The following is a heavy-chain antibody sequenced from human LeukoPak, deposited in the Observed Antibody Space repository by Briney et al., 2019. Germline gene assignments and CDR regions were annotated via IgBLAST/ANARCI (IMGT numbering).Heavy chain of an antibody. CDR2: IYYSGST. V-gene: IGHV4-61*01. CDR1: GYSISSGYY. Sequence: SETLSLTCTVSGYSISSGYYWSWIRQPPGKGLEWIGYIYYSGSTNYNPSLKSRVTISVDTSKNQFSLKLSSVTAADTAVYYCARGRELGWFDPWGQGTLVTVSS. J-gene: IGHJ5*02. CDR3: ARGRELGWFDP. D-gene: IGHD1-7*01.